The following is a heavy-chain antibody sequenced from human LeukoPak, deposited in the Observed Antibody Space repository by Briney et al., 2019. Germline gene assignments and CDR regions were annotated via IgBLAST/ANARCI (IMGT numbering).Heavy chain of an antibody. V-gene: IGHV4-59*01. J-gene: IGHJ4*02. CDR1: GGSISSYY. Sequence: PSETLSLTCTVSGGSISSYYWSWIRQPPGEGLEWIGYIYYSGSTNYNPSLKSRASISVDTSNNQFSLKLSSVTAADTAVYYCARSSGQWLVQYYFDYWGQGTLLTVSS. CDR3: ARSSGQWLVQYYFDY. CDR2: IYYSGST. D-gene: IGHD6-19*01.